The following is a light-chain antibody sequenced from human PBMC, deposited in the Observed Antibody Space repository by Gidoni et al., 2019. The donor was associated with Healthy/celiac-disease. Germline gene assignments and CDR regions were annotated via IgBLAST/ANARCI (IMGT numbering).Light chain of an antibody. J-gene: IGKJ4*01. CDR2: AAS. V-gene: IGKV3-11*01. CDR1: QSVSNY. Sequence: EIVLTQSPATLSLSPGERATLSCRASQSVSNYLAWYQQKPGQAPKLLIYAASNRATGIPARFSGSGSGTDFTLTISSLEPEDFAVYYCQQRSNSPPLTFGGGTKVEIK. CDR3: QQRSNSPPLT.